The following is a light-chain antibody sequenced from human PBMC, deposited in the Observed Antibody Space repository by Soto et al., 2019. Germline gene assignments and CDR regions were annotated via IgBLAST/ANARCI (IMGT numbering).Light chain of an antibody. CDR1: QDINNH. Sequence: DIQMTQSPSAMSASVGDRVTITCRASQDINNHLAWFQQRPGKVPKRLIYDASSLQTGVPSRFSGSGSGTDFNLTISRLQTEEFATYYCLQQTNFPLTVGQGTRLEIK. J-gene: IGKJ5*01. V-gene: IGKV1-17*03. CDR3: LQQTNFPLT. CDR2: DAS.